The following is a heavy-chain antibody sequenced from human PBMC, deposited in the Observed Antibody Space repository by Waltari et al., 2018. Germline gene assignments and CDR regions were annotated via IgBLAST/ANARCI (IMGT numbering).Heavy chain of an antibody. J-gene: IGHJ4*02. CDR3: TISGYSGYDFDY. V-gene: IGHV3-15*01. CDR1: GFTFSNAW. CDR2: IKSKTDGGTT. Sequence: EVQLVESGGGLVKPGGSLRLSCAASGFTFSNAWMSWVRQAPGKGLEWVGRIKSKTDGGTTDYAAPVKGRFTISRDDSKNTLYLQMNSLKTEDTAVYYCTISGYSGYDFDYWGQGTLVTVSS. D-gene: IGHD5-12*01.